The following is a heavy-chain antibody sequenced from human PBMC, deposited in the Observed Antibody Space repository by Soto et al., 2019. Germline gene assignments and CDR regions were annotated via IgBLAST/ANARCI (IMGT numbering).Heavy chain of an antibody. CDR3: ARGYCSSTSCSMYNWFDP. CDR1: GYTFTSYA. Sequence: QVQLVQSGAEVKKPGASVKGSCKASGYTFTSYAMHWVRQAPGQRLEWMGWINAGNGNTKYSQKFQGRVTITRDTSASTAYMELSSLRSEDTAVYYCARGYCSSTSCSMYNWFDPWGQGTLVTVSS. V-gene: IGHV1-3*01. J-gene: IGHJ5*02. D-gene: IGHD2-2*01. CDR2: INAGNGNT.